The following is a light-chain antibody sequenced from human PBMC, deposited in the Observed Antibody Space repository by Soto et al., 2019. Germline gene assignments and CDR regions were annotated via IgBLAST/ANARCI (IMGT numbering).Light chain of an antibody. CDR3: QEYSGWPPMYT. J-gene: IGKJ2*01. CDR2: GAS. Sequence: EIVMTQSPATLSVSPGERVTLSCRASQSVSNNLAWYQQKPGQAPRLLIFGASARATGIPARFSGSGSGTEFTLTISSLQSGDFAIYYCQEYSGWPPMYTFGQGTRLEIK. CDR1: QSVSNN. V-gene: IGKV3-15*01.